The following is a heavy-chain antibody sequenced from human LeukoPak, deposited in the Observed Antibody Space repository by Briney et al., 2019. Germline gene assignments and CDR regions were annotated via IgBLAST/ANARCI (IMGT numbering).Heavy chain of an antibody. CDR2: INHSGST. J-gene: IGHJ4*02. CDR1: GGSFSGYY. V-gene: IGHV4-34*01. D-gene: IGHD2-2*01. Sequence: SETLSLTCAVYGGSFSGYYWSWIRQPPGKGLEWIGEINHSGSTNYNPSLKSRVTISVDTSKNQFSLKLNSVTAADTAVYYCARGGWDCSSTSCYRLKFDYWGQGTLVTVSS. CDR3: ARGGWDCSSTSCYRLKFDY.